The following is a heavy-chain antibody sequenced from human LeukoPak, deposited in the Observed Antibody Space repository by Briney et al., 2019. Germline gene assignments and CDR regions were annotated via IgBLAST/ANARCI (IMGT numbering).Heavy chain of an antibody. Sequence: GGSLRLSCAASGFTFSSYAMSWVRQAPGKGLEWVSAISGSGGSTYYADSVKGRFTISRDNSKNTLYLQMNSLRAEDTAVYYCARDRSISGVVTIDFWGQGTLVTVSS. CDR3: ARDRSISGVVTIDF. J-gene: IGHJ4*02. CDR1: GFTFSSYA. D-gene: IGHD3-3*01. CDR2: ISGSGGST. V-gene: IGHV3-23*01.